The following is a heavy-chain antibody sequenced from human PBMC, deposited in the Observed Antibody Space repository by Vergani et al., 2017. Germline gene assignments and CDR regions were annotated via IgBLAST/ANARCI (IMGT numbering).Heavy chain of an antibody. J-gene: IGHJ5*02. Sequence: QVQLQESGPGLVKPSETLSLTCTVSGVSISSYYWSWIRQPPGKGLEWIGYIYYSGSTNYNPSLKSRVTISLDTSKNQFSLKLSSVTAADTAVYYCARDSGYSSSWGNWFDPWGQGTLVTVSS. CDR3: ARDSGYSSSWGNWFDP. V-gene: IGHV4-59*01. CDR1: GVSISSYY. D-gene: IGHD6-13*01. CDR2: IYYSGST.